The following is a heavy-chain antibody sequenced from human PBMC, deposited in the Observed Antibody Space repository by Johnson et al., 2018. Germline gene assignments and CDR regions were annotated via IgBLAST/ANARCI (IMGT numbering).Heavy chain of an antibody. D-gene: IGHD5-24*01. J-gene: IGHJ3*02. CDR3: IRYSRDGCLEI. CDR1: GFAFSGSA. CDR2: IRSQANRFAT. V-gene: IGHV3-73*01. Sequence: VQLVQSGGGLVQPGGSLKLSCAASGFAFSGSAMHWVRQASGKGLEWVGRIRSQANRFATAYAASVEGRFTISRDYSKNTAYLQMNRLKTEDPAVYYCIRYSRDGCLEILGQGTMVAVSS.